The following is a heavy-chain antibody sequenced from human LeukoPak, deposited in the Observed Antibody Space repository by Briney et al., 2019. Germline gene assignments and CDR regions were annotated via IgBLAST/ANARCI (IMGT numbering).Heavy chain of an antibody. Sequence: PGGSLRLSCAASGFTFSSNGMHWVRQAPGKGLEWVAVIWYDGSNKYYADSVKVQFTITRDNSNNTLYLQMNSMRAEDTAVDYCARDGTIVRGVIGGIDVWGQGTTVTVSS. CDR2: IWYDGSNK. D-gene: IGHD3-10*01. CDR3: ARDGTIVRGVIGGIDV. CDR1: GFTFSSNG. V-gene: IGHV3-33*01. J-gene: IGHJ6*02.